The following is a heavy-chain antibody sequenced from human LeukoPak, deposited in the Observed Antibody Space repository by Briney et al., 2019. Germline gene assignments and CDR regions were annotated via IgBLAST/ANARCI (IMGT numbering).Heavy chain of an antibody. CDR3: ARTGLRRGGYFDSAVSDP. D-gene: IGHD6-25*01. Sequence: SETLSLTCTVSGGSISSYYWNWIRQPPGKGLEWIGYIYSSGTTHYNPSLESRVTISLDTSKNEFSLNLKSVTAADTAMYYCARTGLRRGGYFDSAVSDPWGQGTLVIVSS. J-gene: IGHJ5*02. V-gene: IGHV4-59*12. CDR1: GGSISSYY. CDR2: IYSSGTT.